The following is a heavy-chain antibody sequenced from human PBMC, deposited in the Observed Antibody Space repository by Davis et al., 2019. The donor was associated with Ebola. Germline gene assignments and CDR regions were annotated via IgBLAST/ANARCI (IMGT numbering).Heavy chain of an antibody. V-gene: IGHV1-69*05. J-gene: IGHJ6*02. CDR3: ARVGYYDFWSGYYTYYGMDV. CDR1: GGTFSSYA. D-gene: IGHD3-3*01. Sequence: SVKVSCKASGGTFSSYAISWVRQAPGQGLEWMGGIIPIFGTANYAQKLQGRVTMTTDTSTSTAYMELRSLRSDDTAVYYCARVGYYDFWSGYYTYYGMDVWGQGTTVTVSS. CDR2: IIPIFGTA.